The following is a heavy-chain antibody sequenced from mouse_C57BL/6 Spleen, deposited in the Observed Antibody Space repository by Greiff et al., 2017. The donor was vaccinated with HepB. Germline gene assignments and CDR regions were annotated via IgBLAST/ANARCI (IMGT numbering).Heavy chain of an antibody. CDR1: GYTFTSYD. J-gene: IGHJ3*01. CDR2: IYPRDGST. Sequence: VQLQQSGPELVKPGASVKLSCKASGYTFTSYDINWVKQRPGQGLEWIGWIYPRDGSTKYNEKFKGKATLTVDTSSSTAYMELHSLTSEDSAVYVCARSVDSSGPFWFAYWGQGTLVTVSA. CDR3: ARSVDSSGPFWFAY. D-gene: IGHD3-2*02. V-gene: IGHV1-85*01.